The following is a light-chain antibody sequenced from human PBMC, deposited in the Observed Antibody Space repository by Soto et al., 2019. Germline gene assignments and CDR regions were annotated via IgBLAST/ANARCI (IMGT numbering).Light chain of an antibody. Sequence: EILLTQSPATLSLSAGERATLSCRASQSISTYLAWYQQRPGQAPRLLIYDASNRATGIPARFSGSGSGTDFTLSISSLEPEDFAVYYCQQRHTWPLTFGGWTKVEIK. J-gene: IGKJ4*01. CDR3: QQRHTWPLT. CDR2: DAS. CDR1: QSISTY. V-gene: IGKV3-11*01.